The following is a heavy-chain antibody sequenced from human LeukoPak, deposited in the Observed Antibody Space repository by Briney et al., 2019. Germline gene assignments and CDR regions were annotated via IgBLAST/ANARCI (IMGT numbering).Heavy chain of an antibody. D-gene: IGHD3-10*01. CDR2: INPNSGGT. CDR1: GYTFTSYG. V-gene: IGHV1-2*02. Sequence: ASVKVSCKASGYTFTSYGFTWVRQAPGQGLEWMGWINPNSGGTNYAQKFQGRVTMTRDTSISTAYMELSRLRSDDTAVYYCARGSWFGELLLGNWGQGTLVTVSS. J-gene: IGHJ4*02. CDR3: ARGSWFGELLLGN.